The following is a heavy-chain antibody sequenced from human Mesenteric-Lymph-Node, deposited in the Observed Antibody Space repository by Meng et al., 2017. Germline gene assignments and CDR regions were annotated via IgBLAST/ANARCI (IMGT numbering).Heavy chain of an antibody. D-gene: IGHD3-22*01. J-gene: IGHJ4*02. CDR1: GGSFSTYY. Sequence: KQWGAGLLKPWETLSLPCGGYGGSFSTYYWTWIRQPPGKGLEWIGEINHRGSTNYNTSLKSRVTMSVDTSKNQLSLKLSSVTAADTAVYYCAAYHYDSSGYYPDYWGQGTLVTVSS. CDR2: INHRGST. CDR3: AAYHYDSSGYYPDY. V-gene: IGHV4-34*01.